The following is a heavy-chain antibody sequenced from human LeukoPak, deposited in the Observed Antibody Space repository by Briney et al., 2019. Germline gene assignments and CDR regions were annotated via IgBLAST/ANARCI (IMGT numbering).Heavy chain of an antibody. CDR2: ITTSSTYM. Sequence: GGSLRLSCAASGFTFSAYNMNWVRRTPGKGLEWVSSITTSSTYMFYADSVRGRFTISRDNAENSLYLQMNSLRDEDTAVYYCARDPYSGGYGAYYYYYMDVWGKGTTVTVSS. V-gene: IGHV3-21*01. J-gene: IGHJ6*03. D-gene: IGHD6-19*01. CDR3: ARDPYSGGYGAYYYYYMDV. CDR1: GFTFSAYN.